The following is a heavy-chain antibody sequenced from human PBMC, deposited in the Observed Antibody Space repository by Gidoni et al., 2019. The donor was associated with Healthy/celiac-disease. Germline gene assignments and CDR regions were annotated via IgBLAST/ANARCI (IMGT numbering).Heavy chain of an antibody. CDR2: ISWNSAKI. CDR1: GFTFDDYA. V-gene: IGHV3-9*01. Sequence: EVQLVESGGGLVQPGRSLRLSCAASGFTFDDYAMHWVRQAPGKGLEWVSAISWNSAKIDYADSVKGRFTISRDNAKNSLFLQMNSLRAEDTAFYYCAKDVGTGGSYCDYWGQGILVTVSS. D-gene: IGHD1-26*01. CDR3: AKDVGTGGSYCDY. J-gene: IGHJ4*02.